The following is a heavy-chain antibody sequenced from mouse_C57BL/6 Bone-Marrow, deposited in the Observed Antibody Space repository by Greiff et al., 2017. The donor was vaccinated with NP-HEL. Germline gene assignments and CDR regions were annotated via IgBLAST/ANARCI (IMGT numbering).Heavy chain of an antibody. CDR1: GYSITSGYY. Sequence: DVKLQESGPGLVKPSQSLSLTCSVTGYSITSGYYWNWIRQFPGNKLEWMGYISYDGSNNYNPSLKNRISITRYTSKNQFFLKLNSVTTEDTATYYCALYYEYDFSYWYFDVWGTGTTVTVSS. J-gene: IGHJ1*03. CDR2: ISYDGSN. CDR3: ALYYEYDFSYWYFDV. V-gene: IGHV3-6*01. D-gene: IGHD2-4*01.